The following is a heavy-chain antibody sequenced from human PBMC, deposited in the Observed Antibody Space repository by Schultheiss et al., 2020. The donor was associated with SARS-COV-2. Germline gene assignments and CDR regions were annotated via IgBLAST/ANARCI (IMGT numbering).Heavy chain of an antibody. CDR1: GDTFNNYW. CDR3: VSGDWNNLFDH. D-gene: IGHD1/OR15-1a*01. Sequence: GESLKISCKGSGDTFNNYWVNWVRQTPGKGLEWMGKTDSSDSYTKYNPSFQGHVTLSLDKSIDTGYLQWSSLEASDTAMYYCVSGDWNNLFDHWGQGTLVTVSS. J-gene: IGHJ4*02. CDR2: TDSSDSYT. V-gene: IGHV5-10-1*01.